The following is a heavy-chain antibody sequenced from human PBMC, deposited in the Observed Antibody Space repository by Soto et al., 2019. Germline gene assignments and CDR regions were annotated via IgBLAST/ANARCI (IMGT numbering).Heavy chain of an antibody. Sequence: LETLSLTCTVSGGSISRYYWSWIRQPPGKGLEWIGYIYYSVSTNYNPSLKSRVTISVDTSKNQFSLKLSSVTAADTAVYYCARVASGGGSGWFDPWGQGTRVTVSS. CDR2: IYYSVST. CDR1: GGSISRYY. CDR3: ARVASGGGSGWFDP. V-gene: IGHV4-59*01. D-gene: IGHD3-10*01. J-gene: IGHJ5*02.